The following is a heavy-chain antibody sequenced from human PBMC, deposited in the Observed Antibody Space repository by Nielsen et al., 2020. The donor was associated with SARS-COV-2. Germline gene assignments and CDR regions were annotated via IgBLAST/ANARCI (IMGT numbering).Heavy chain of an antibody. D-gene: IGHD5-18*01. CDR2: FDPEDGET. CDR1: GYTLTELS. CDR3: ASWDTAMVPYYYYGMDV. V-gene: IGHV1-24*01. J-gene: IGHJ6*02. Sequence: ASVKVSCKVSGYTLTELSMHWVRQAPGKGLEWMGGFDPEDGETIYAQKFQGRVTMTEDTSTDTAYMELSSLRSEDTAVYYCASWDTAMVPYYYYGMDVWGQGTTVTVSS.